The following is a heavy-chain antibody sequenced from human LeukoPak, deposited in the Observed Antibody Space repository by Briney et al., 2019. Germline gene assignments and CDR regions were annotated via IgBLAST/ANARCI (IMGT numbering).Heavy chain of an antibody. CDR3: TRFVDFWSGSSHYYYMDV. CDR1: GFTFSSYS. V-gene: IGHV3-48*04. D-gene: IGHD3-3*01. J-gene: IGHJ6*03. CDR2: ISSSSSTI. Sequence: GGSLRLSCAASGFTFSSYSMNWVRQAPGKGLEWVSYISSSSSTIYYADSVKGRFTISRDNAKNSLYLQMNSLRAEDTAVYYCTRFVDFWSGSSHYYYMDVWGKGTTVTVSS.